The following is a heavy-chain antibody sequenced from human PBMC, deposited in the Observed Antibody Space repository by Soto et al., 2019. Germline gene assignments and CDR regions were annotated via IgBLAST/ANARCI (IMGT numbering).Heavy chain of an antibody. D-gene: IGHD3-3*01. V-gene: IGHV1-18*01. Sequence: QVQLVQSGAEVKKPGASVKVSCKASGYTFTSYGISWVRQAPGQGLAWMGWISAYNGNTNYAQKLQGRVSMTTDTSTSTAYMELRSLRSDDTAVYYCARDKVRTTIFGVVNVDYWGQGTMVTVSS. CDR1: GYTFTSYG. CDR3: ARDKVRTTIFGVVNVDY. CDR2: ISAYNGNT. J-gene: IGHJ4*02.